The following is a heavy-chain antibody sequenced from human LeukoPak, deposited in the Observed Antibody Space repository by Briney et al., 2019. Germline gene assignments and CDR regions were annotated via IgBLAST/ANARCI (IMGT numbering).Heavy chain of an antibody. CDR1: GCTFTSYA. CDR2: IIPIFGTA. D-gene: IGHD3-10*01. Sequence: SVKVSCKASGCTFTSYAISWVRQAPGQGLEWMGGIIPIFGTANYAQKFQGRVTITTDESTSTAYMELSSLRSEDTAVYYCATYGSGSRGRFYYYYYYMDVWGKGATVTVSS. CDR3: ATYGSGSRGRFYYYYYYMDV. J-gene: IGHJ6*03. V-gene: IGHV1-69*05.